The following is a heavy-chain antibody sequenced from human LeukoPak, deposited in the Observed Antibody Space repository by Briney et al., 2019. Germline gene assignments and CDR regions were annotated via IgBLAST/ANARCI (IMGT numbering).Heavy chain of an antibody. Sequence: SETLSLTCAVSGYSISSGYYWGWIRQPPGKGLEWIGSIYHSGSTYYNPSLKSRVTISVDTSKNQFSLKLSSVTAADTAVYYCARPLTDPYWNDAFDTWGQGTMVTVSS. CDR2: IYHSGST. CDR1: GYSISSGYY. CDR3: ARPLTDPYWNDAFDT. J-gene: IGHJ3*02. D-gene: IGHD1-14*01. V-gene: IGHV4-38-2*01.